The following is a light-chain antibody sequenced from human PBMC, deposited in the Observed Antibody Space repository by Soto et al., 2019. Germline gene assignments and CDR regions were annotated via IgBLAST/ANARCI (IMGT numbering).Light chain of an antibody. V-gene: IGLV2-14*01. CDR2: EVS. Sequence: QSALTQPASVSGSPGQSITISCTGTSSDVGGYNYVSWYQQHPGKAPKLMIYEVSKRPSGVSNRFSGSKSGNTASLTISGLQAEDEGDYYCSSYTSSSTVVFGGGTQLTVL. CDR3: SSYTSSSTVV. CDR1: SSDVGGYNY. J-gene: IGLJ2*01.